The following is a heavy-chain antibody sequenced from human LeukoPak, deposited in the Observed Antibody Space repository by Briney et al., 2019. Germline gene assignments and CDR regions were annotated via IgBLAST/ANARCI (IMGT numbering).Heavy chain of an antibody. Sequence: GGSLRLSCAASGFTFSTYPMTWVRQAPGKGLEWISHIRDSGTTDYADSVKGRFTISRDNAKNSLYLQLSSLRAEDTAVYYCARDHDFAFDNWGQGTLVTVSS. J-gene: IGHJ4*02. CDR3: ARDHDFAFDN. CDR1: GFTFSTYP. D-gene: IGHD2-21*02. V-gene: IGHV3-69-1*01. CDR2: IRDSGTT.